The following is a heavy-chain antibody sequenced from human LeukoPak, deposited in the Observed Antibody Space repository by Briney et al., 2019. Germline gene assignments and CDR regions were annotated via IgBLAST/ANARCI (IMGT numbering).Heavy chain of an antibody. CDR1: GFTFSYHW. CDR2: IQNDGIST. Sequence: GGSLRLSCAASGFTFSYHWMHWVRQVPGKGLVWVARIQNDGISTTYADSVKGRFTISRDNAKNTLYLQMISLSDEDTAVYYCGKGAEYFFDSSGLIDYWGQGTLVTVYS. D-gene: IGHD3-22*01. J-gene: IGHJ4*02. CDR3: GKGAEYFFDSSGLIDY. V-gene: IGHV3-74*01.